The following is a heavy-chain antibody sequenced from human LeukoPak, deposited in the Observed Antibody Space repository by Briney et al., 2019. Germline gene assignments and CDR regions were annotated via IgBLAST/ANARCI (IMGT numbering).Heavy chain of an antibody. J-gene: IGHJ3*02. CDR1: GGSISSGDYY. CDR2: IYHSGST. Sequence: SETLSLTCTVSGGSISSGDYYWSWIRQPPGKGLEWIGYIYHSGSTYYNPSLKSRVTISVDTSKNQFSLKLSSVTAADTAVYYLARWDTAMVTNDAFDIWGQGTMVTVS. V-gene: IGHV4-30-4*01. D-gene: IGHD5-18*01. CDR3: ARWDTAMVTNDAFDI.